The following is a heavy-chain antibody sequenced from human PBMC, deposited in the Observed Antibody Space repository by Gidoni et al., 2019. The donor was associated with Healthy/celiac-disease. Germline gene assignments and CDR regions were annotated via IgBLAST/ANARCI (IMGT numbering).Heavy chain of an antibody. CDR3: ARDPAGVPAAMPGP. CDR2: INPSGGST. CDR1: GYTFPSYY. Sequence: QVQLVQSGAEVKKPGASVKVSCKASGYTFPSYYMHWVRQAPGQGLEWMGIINPSGGSTSYAQKFQGRVTMTRDTYTSTVYMELSSLRSEETAVYYCARDPAGVPAAMPGPWGQGTLVTVSS. V-gene: IGHV1-46*01. J-gene: IGHJ5*02. D-gene: IGHD2-2*01.